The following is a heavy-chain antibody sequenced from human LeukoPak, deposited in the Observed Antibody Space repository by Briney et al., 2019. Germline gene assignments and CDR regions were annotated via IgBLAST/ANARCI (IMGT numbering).Heavy chain of an antibody. CDR1: GFAVSSDS. J-gene: IGHJ4*02. CDR3: ARGQGEGFDF. Sequence: GGSLRLSCAVSGFAVSSDSMTLVRQGPGKGLEWVSIIYTGGSTYYADSVKGRFTNSRDNSQNTLYLQMNSLRVEDTAVYYCARGQGEGFDFWGQGTLVTVSS. CDR2: IYTGGST. D-gene: IGHD3-16*01. V-gene: IGHV3-53*01.